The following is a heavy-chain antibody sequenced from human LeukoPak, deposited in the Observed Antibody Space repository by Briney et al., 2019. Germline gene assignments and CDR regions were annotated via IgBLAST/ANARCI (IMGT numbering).Heavy chain of an antibody. Sequence: GASVKVSCKASGYTFTSYGISWVRQAPGQGLEWMGGIIPIFGTANYAQKFQGRVTITTDESTSTAYMELSSLRSEDTAVYYCARGRRYFDWLWYFDLWGRGTLVTVSS. CDR2: IIPIFGTA. CDR3: ARGRRYFDWLWYFDL. V-gene: IGHV1-69*05. D-gene: IGHD3-9*01. CDR1: GYTFTSYG. J-gene: IGHJ2*01.